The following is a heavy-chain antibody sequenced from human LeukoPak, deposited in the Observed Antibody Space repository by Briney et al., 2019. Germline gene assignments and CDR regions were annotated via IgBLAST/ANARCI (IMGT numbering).Heavy chain of an antibody. CDR1: GFSFSNSW. V-gene: IGHV3-7*01. D-gene: IGHD5-18*01. CDR3: ARDRGYTSFDF. J-gene: IGHJ4*02. Sequence: PGGSLRLSCAAYGFSFSNSWMNWLRQAPGKGLEWVASTKPDGSQKYYVDSVKGRFFVSRDNVKDSLYLQMDSLRADDTAVYYCARDRGYTSFDFWGQGTLVAASS. CDR2: TKPDGSQK.